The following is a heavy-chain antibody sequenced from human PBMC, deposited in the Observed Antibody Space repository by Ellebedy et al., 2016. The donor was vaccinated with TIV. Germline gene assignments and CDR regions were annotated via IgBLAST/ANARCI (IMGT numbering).Heavy chain of an antibody. CDR2: IYHSGST. V-gene: IGHV4-39*07. D-gene: IGHD5-12*01. J-gene: IGHJ6*02. CDR3: ARDHSTGYSGYDYYYYYGMDV. Sequence: MPSETLSLTCTVSGGSISSSSYYWGWIRQPPGKGLEWIGEIYHSGSTNYNPSLKSRVTISVDKSKNQFSLKLSSVTAADTAVYYCARDHSTGYSGYDYYYYYGMDVWGQGTTVTVSS. CDR1: GGSISSSSYY.